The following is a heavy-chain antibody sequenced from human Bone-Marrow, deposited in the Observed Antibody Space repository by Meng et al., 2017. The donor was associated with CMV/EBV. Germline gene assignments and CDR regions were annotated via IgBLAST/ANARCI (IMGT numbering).Heavy chain of an antibody. CDR3: AKSMNDFWTGYYPLFDQ. CDR1: GGTFSTYA. D-gene: IGHD3/OR15-3a*01. V-gene: IGHV1-2*02. J-gene: IGHJ4*02. Sequence: ASVKVSCKASGGTFSTYAISWVRQAPGQGPEWMGWVNPRNGGIKYAQRFLDRVTMTRDTSTSTAHMELRSLRLDDTAVYCCAKSMNDFWTGYYPLFDQWGQGTLVTVSS. CDR2: VNPRNGGI.